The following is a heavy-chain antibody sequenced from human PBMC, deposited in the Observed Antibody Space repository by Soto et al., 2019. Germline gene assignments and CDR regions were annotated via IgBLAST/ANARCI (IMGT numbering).Heavy chain of an antibody. CDR3: ARTTIFGVVDSMDV. CDR2: IYYSGST. Sequence: PSETLSLTCTVSGGSISSYYWSWIRQPPGKGLEWIGYIYYSGSTNYNPSLKSRVTISVDTSKNQFSLKLSSVTAADTAVYYCARTTIFGVVDSMDVWGKGTTVTVSS. J-gene: IGHJ6*04. CDR1: GGSISSYY. D-gene: IGHD3-3*01. V-gene: IGHV4-59*08.